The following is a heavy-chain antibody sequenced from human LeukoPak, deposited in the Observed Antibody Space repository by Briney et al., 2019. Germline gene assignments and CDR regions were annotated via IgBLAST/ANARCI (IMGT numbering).Heavy chain of an antibody. V-gene: IGHV4-34*01. J-gene: IGHJ2*01. CDR3: ARLPTPLRGSYRHWYFDL. D-gene: IGHD1-26*01. CDR2: INHSGST. Sequence: SETLSLTCAVYGGSFSVYYWSWIRQPPGKGLEWIGEINHSGSTNYNPSLKSRVTISVDTSKNQFSLKLSSVTAADTAVYYCARLPTPLRGSYRHWYFDLWGRGTLVTVSS. CDR1: GGSFSVYY.